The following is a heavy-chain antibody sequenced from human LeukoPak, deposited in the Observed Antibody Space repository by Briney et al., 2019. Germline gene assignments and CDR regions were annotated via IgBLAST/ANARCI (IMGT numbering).Heavy chain of an antibody. CDR3: ARRRYYDSSGYQRYFDL. D-gene: IGHD3-22*01. CDR2: IYYSGST. J-gene: IGHJ2*01. V-gene: IGHV4-39*01. CDR1: GGSISSSPYY. Sequence: PSETLSLTCTVSGGSISSSPYYWGWIRQPPGKGLEWIGSIYYSGSTYYNPSLKSRVAISVDTSKNQFSLKLSSVTAADTAMYYSARRRYYDSSGYQRYFDLWGRGTLVTVSS.